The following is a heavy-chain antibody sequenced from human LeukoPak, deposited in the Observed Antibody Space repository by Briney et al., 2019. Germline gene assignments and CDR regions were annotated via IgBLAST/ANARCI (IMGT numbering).Heavy chain of an antibody. CDR3: ARVYGDYGIYYYYYYGMDV. CDR2: ISSSSSYI. V-gene: IGHV3-21*01. Sequence: PGGSLRLSCAASGFTFSSYSMNWVRQAPGKGLEWVSSISSSSSYIYYADSVRGRFTISRDNAKNSLYLQMNSLRAEDTAVYYCARVYGDYGIYYYYYYGMDVWGKGTTVTVSS. J-gene: IGHJ6*04. D-gene: IGHD4-17*01. CDR1: GFTFSSYS.